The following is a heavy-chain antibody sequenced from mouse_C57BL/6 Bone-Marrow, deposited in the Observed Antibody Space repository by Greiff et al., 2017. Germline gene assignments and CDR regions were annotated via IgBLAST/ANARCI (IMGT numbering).Heavy chain of an antibody. CDR1: GFNIKDDY. CDR3: TTYLFDY. J-gene: IGHJ2*01. Sequence: VQLQQSGAELVRPGASVKLSCTASGFNIKDDYMHWVKQRPEQGLEWIGWIDPENGDTEYASKFQGKATITADTSSNTAYLQLSSLTSEDTAVYDCTTYLFDYWGQGTTLTVSS. CDR2: IDPENGDT. V-gene: IGHV14-4*01.